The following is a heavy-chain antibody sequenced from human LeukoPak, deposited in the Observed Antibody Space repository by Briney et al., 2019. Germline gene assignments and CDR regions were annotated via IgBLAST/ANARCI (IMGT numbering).Heavy chain of an antibody. V-gene: IGHV5-51*01. CDR2: IYPGDSDT. D-gene: IGHD3-22*01. CDR3: ASRYDDSGYAVDS. CDR1: GYSFTSYW. J-gene: IGHJ4*02. Sequence: GESLKISCKGSGYSFTSYWIGWVRQMPGKGLEWMGIIYPGDSDTRYSPSFQGQVTISADKSISTAYLEWRSLKASDTAMYYCASRYDDSGYAVDSWGQGTLVTVSS.